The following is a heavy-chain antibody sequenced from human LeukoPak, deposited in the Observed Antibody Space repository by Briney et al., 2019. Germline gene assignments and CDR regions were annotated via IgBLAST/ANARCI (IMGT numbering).Heavy chain of an antibody. V-gene: IGHV6-1*01. CDR2: TYYRSKWYN. Sequence: SQTLSLTCAISGDSVSSNSAAWNWIRQSPSRGLEWLGRTYYRSKWYNDYAVSVKSRITINPDTSKNQFSLQLNSMTPEDTAVYYCARDRGAVAGTGTYYFDYWGQGTLVTVSS. CDR3: ARDRGAVAGTGTYYFDY. J-gene: IGHJ4*02. CDR1: GDSVSSNSAA. D-gene: IGHD6-19*01.